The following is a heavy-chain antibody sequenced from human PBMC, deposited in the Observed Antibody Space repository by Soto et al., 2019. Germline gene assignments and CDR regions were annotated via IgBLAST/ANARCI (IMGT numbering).Heavy chain of an antibody. CDR3: ATTMTMPWYFDY. CDR2: VYPSGGTT. CDR1: GYTFTSYY. Sequence: QVQLVQSGAEVKKPGASVKVSCTASGYTFTSYYVHWVRQAPGQGLEWMGMVYPSGGTTKYAQKFQGRVAVIADASTSTVYMELHSLRSADTAVYYCATTMTMPWYFDYWGQGTLVSVSS. J-gene: IGHJ4*02. D-gene: IGHD4-17*01. V-gene: IGHV1-46*01.